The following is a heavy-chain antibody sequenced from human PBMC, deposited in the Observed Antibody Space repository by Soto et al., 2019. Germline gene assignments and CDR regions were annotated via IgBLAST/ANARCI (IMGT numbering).Heavy chain of an antibody. CDR2: IYYSGST. CDR3: ATEPGYSSSSGWFDP. V-gene: IGHV4-39*01. D-gene: IGHD6-13*01. Sequence: SETLSLTCTVSGGSISSSSYYWGWIRQPPGKGLEWIGSIYYSGSTYYNPSLKSRVTISVDTSKNQFSLKLSSVTAADTAVYYCATEPGYSSSSGWFDPWGQGTLVTVSS. J-gene: IGHJ5*02. CDR1: GGSISSSSYY.